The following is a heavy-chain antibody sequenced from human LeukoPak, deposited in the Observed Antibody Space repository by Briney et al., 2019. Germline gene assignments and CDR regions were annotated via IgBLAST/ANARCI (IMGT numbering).Heavy chain of an antibody. CDR1: GFTVSSNY. J-gene: IGHJ5*02. V-gene: IGHV3-53*01. Sequence: GGSLRLSCAASGFTVSSNYMSWVRQAPGKGLEWVSVIYSGGSTSYADSVKGRFTISRDNSKNTLYHQMNSLRAEDTAVYYCASRATVTTDRFWFDPWGQGTLVTVSS. CDR2: IYSGGST. CDR3: ASRATVTTDRFWFDP. D-gene: IGHD4-11*01.